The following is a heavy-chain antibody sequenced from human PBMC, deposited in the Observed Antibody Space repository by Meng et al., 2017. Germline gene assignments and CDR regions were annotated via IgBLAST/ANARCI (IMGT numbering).Heavy chain of an antibody. J-gene: IGHJ4*02. CDR2: IYSGGST. D-gene: IGHD2-15*01. V-gene: IGHV3-53*04. Sequence: GESLKISCAASGFTVSSNYMSWVRQAPGKGLEWVSVIYSGGSTYYADSVKGRFTISRHNSKNTLYLQMNSLRAEDTAVYYCAKDLWGDIVVVVAAHDYWGQGTLVTVSS. CDR1: GFTVSSNY. CDR3: AKDLWGDIVVVVAAHDY.